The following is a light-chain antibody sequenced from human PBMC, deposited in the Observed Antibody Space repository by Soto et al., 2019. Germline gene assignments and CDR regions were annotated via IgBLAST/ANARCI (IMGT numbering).Light chain of an antibody. CDR3: QQYGNSPPLA. CDR1: QSVSSH. V-gene: IGKV3-20*01. CDR2: GAS. J-gene: IGKJ4*01. Sequence: EIVLTQSPGTLSLSPGERATLSCRASQSVSSHLAWYQQRPGQAPRLLIYGASSSATSIPDRFSGSGSGTDFTLTISRLEPEDFALYYCQQYGNSPPLAFGGGTKVEIK.